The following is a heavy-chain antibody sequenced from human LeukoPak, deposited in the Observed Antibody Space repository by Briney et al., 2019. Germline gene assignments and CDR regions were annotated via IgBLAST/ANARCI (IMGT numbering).Heavy chain of an antibody. V-gene: IGHV1-69*04. D-gene: IGHD5-18*01. J-gene: IGHJ6*02. CDR2: IIPVLNIT. CDR3: ARDQGLTAPPPYGLDV. Sequence: SVKVSCKTCGGTFSSSAITWVRQAPGQGLEWMGRIIPVLNITRYTQKFQGRVTITADTSTSTVYMELSSLRSEETAVYYCARDQGLTAPPPYGLDVWGQGTTVIVSS. CDR1: GGTFSSSA.